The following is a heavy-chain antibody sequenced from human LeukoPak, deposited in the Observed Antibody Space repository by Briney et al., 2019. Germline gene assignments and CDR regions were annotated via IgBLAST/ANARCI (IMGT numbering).Heavy chain of an antibody. CDR3: ARATDYYDSSGYPYFDY. D-gene: IGHD3-22*01. J-gene: IGHJ4*02. Sequence: PSETLSLTYTVSGGSISSGGYYWSWLRQHPGKGLEWIGYIYYSGSTYYNPSLKSRITISVDTSKNQFSLKLSSVTAADTAVYYCARATDYYDSSGYPYFDYWGQGTLVTVSS. CDR2: IYYSGST. CDR1: GGSISSGGYY. V-gene: IGHV4-31*03.